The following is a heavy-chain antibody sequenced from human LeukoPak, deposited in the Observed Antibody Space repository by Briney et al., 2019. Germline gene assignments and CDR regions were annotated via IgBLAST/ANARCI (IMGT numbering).Heavy chain of an antibody. D-gene: IGHD2-2*02. V-gene: IGHV1-18*01. CDR2: ISGYNGNT. CDR1: GYTFTNYG. J-gene: IGHJ4*02. CDR3: ARGGGLLYADY. Sequence: ASVKVSCKASGYTFTNYGITWVRQAPGQGLEWMGWISGYNGNTNYAQKLQGRVTMTTDSSMSTAYMELRSLRSDDTAIYYCARGGGLLYADYWGQGTLVTVSS.